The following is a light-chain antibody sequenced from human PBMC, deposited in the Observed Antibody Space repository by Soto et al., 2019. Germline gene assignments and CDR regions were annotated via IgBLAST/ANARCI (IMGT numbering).Light chain of an antibody. V-gene: IGKV1-5*01. CDR1: QNIRSR. CDR2: DAS. CDR3: QQYGGSPWT. Sequence: DFQMTQSPTTLSASVGCRFTITCRASQNIRSRLAWFQQKTGKAPKLLIYDASSLESGVPQRFSGSGSGTDFTLTISRLKPEDFAVYYCQQYGGSPWTFGQGTKV. J-gene: IGKJ1*01.